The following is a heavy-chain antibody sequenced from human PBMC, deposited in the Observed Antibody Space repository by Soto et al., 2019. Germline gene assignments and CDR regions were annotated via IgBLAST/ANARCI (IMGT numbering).Heavy chain of an antibody. CDR3: AKDLIPGHSSSTAPFDY. CDR1: GFTFDDYA. D-gene: IGHD6-6*01. Sequence: PGGSLRLSCAASGFTFDDYAMHWVRQAPGKGLEWVSGISWNSGSIGYADSVKGRFTISRDNAKNSLYLQMNSLRAEDTALYYCAKDLIPGHSSSTAPFDYWGQGTLVTVSS. J-gene: IGHJ4*02. V-gene: IGHV3-9*01. CDR2: ISWNSGSI.